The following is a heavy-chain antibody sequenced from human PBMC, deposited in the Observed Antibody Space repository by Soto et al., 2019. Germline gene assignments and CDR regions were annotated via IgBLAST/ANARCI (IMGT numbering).Heavy chain of an antibody. CDR2: MNPNSGNT. D-gene: IGHD5-12*01. Sequence: GASVKVSCKASGYTFTSYDINWVRQATGQGLEWMGWMNPNSGNTGYAQKFQGRVTMTRNTSISTAYMELSSLRSEDTAVYYCARGLTPSGYDYLDEWGQGTLVTVSS. CDR1: GYTFTSYD. J-gene: IGHJ4*02. V-gene: IGHV1-8*01. CDR3: ARGLTPSGYDYLDE.